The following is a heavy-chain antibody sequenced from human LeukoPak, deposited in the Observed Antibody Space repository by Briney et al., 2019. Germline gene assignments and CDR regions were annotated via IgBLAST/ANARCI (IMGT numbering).Heavy chain of an antibody. D-gene: IGHD3-22*01. V-gene: IGHV5-51*01. J-gene: IGHJ4*02. CDR3: ARARYYYDSSGYRQIYYFDY. CDR2: IYPGDSDT. Sequence: GESLKISCKGSVYSFTSYWIGWVRQMPGKGLEWMGIIYPGDSDTRYSPSFQGQGNISADKSISTAYLQWSSLKASDTAMYYCARARYYYDSSGYRQIYYFDYWGQGTLVTVSS. CDR1: VYSFTSYW.